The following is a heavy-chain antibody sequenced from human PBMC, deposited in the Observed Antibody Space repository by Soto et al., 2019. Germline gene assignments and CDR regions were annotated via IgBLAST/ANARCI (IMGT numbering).Heavy chain of an antibody. CDR2: ISAYNGNT. Sequence: ASVKVSCKASGYTFTSYGISWVRQAPGQGLEWMGWISAYNGNTNYAQKLQGRVTMTTDTSTSTAYMELRSLRSDDTAVYYCARGHYITMVRGSWFGPWDQGTLVTVSS. CDR3: ARGHYITMVRGSWFGP. J-gene: IGHJ5*02. CDR1: GYTFTSYG. V-gene: IGHV1-18*04. D-gene: IGHD3-10*01.